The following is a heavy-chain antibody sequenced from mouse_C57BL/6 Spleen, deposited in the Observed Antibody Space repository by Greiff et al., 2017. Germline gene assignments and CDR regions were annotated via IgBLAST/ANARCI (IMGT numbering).Heavy chain of an antibody. CDR1: GYAFSSYW. D-gene: IGHD2-4*01. J-gene: IGHJ2*01. CDR3: ARGSYDYDGGGFDY. Sequence: VQLQQSGAELVKPGASVKISCKASGYAFSSYWMNWVKQRPGKGLEWIGQIYPGDGDTNYNGKFKGKATLTADKSSSTAYMQLSSLTSEDSAVYFCARGSYDYDGGGFDYWGQGTTLTVSS. V-gene: IGHV1-80*01. CDR2: IYPGDGDT.